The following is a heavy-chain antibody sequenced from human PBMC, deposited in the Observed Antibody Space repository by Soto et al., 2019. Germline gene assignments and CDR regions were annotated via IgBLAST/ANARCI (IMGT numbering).Heavy chain of an antibody. V-gene: IGHV3-11*01. CDR1: GFTLSDYY. CDR2: IGSSGTTI. D-gene: IGHD2-15*01. Sequence: QVQLVESGGGLVKPGGSLRLSCAASGFTLSDYYMSWIRQAPGKGLEWVSYIGSSGTTIYYADSVKGRFTISRDNAKNSMYLQMNSLRAEDTAVYYCARGGRDCSGGSCYPWFDPWGQGTLVTVSS. CDR3: ARGGRDCSGGSCYPWFDP. J-gene: IGHJ5*02.